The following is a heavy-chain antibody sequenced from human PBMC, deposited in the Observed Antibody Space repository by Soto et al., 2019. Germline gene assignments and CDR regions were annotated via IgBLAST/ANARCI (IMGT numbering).Heavy chain of an antibody. CDR1: GFTFGDYA. CDR3: TRDRLRFATGLSDY. D-gene: IGHD3-3*01. V-gene: IGHV3-49*03. Sequence: PGGSLRLSCTASGFTFGDYAMSWFRQAPGKGLEWVGFIRSKAYGGTTEYAASVKGRFTISRDDSKSIAYLQMNSLKTEDTAVYYCTRDRLRFATGLSDYWGQGTLVTVSS. J-gene: IGHJ4*02. CDR2: IRSKAYGGTT.